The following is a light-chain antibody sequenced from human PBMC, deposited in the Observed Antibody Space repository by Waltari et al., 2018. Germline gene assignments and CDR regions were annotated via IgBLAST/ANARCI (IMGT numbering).Light chain of an antibody. Sequence: QAALTQPPSVSGSPGQSVTISCTGTSSDIGGYNYVSWYQQHPGKAPKLMIYDVSKGPAGVADRYSGSNGGNTASLTISGRQAEDEADYYCSSYAGSNTVVFGSGTKLTVL. CDR1: SSDIGGYNY. V-gene: IGLV2-11*01. CDR2: DVS. J-gene: IGLJ6*01. CDR3: SSYAGSNTVV.